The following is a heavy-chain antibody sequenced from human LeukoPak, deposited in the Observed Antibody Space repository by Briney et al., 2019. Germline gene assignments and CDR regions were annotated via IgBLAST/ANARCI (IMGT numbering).Heavy chain of an antibody. V-gene: IGHV3-23*01. CDR1: GFTFSTYA. D-gene: IGHD2-15*01. CDR3: AKVSRGYCRGGTCYYYYGLDV. CDR2: VFGNGIT. J-gene: IGHJ6*02. Sequence: GGSLRLSCAASGFTFSTYAMSWVRQAPGKGLEWVSSVFGNGITYYADSVKGRCTISRDNSKNTLYLQTNSLRAEDTAVYYCAKVSRGYCRGGTCYYYYGLDVWGQGTTVTVSS.